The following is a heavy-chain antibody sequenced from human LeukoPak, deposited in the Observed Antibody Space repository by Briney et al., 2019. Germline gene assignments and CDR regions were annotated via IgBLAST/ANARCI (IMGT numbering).Heavy chain of an antibody. J-gene: IGHJ4*02. Sequence: SQTLSLTCTVSGGSISSGDYYWSWIRQPPGKGLEWIGYIYYSGSTYYNPSLKSRVTISVDTSKNQFSLKLSSVTAAGTAVYYCARAGIVVVVAANYFDYWGQGTLVTVSS. CDR2: IYYSGST. V-gene: IGHV4-30-4*01. CDR3: ARAGIVVVVAANYFDY. CDR1: GGSISSGDYY. D-gene: IGHD2-15*01.